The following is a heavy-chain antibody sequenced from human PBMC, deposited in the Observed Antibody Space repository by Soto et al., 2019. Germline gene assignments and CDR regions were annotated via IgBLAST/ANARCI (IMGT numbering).Heavy chain of an antibody. CDR1: GGTFSSYA. CDR3: ARGDMLTGYSEGAFDI. J-gene: IGHJ3*02. D-gene: IGHD3-9*01. CDR2: IIPIFGTA. V-gene: IGHV1-69*06. Sequence: QVQLVQSGAEVKKPGSSVKVSCKASGGTFSSYAISWVRQAPGQGLEWMGGIIPIFGTANYAQKFQGRVTITADKSTSTAYMELSSLRSEDTAVYYCARGDMLTGYSEGAFDIWGQGTMVTVSS.